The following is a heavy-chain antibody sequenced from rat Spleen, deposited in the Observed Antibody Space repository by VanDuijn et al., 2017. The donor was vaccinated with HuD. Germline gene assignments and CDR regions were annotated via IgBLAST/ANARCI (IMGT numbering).Heavy chain of an antibody. CDR2: ISYDGSST. V-gene: IGHV5-7*01. D-gene: IGHD1-12*02. CDR1: GFTFSDYN. J-gene: IGHJ2*01. Sequence: EVQLVESGGGLVQPGRSLKLSCAASGFTFSDYNMAWVRQAPKKGLEWVATISYDGSSTYYRDSVKGRFTISRDNAKSTLYLQMNSLRSEDTATYYCTREVYYDGTYYPYYFDNWGQGVMVTVSS. CDR3: TREVYYDGTYYPYYFDN.